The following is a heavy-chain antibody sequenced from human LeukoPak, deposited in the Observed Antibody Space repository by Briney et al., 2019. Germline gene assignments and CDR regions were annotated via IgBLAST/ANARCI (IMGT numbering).Heavy chain of an antibody. CDR1: GYSIRSGYY. Sequence: SETLSLTCTVSGYSIRSGYYWGWIRQPPGKGLEWIGSLYHSGSTYYNPSLKSRVTISVDTSKNQFSLKLSSVTAADTAVYYCARGRMSGSAANWGQGTLVTVSS. CDR2: LYHSGST. CDR3: ARGRMSGSAAN. V-gene: IGHV4-38-2*02. D-gene: IGHD1-26*01. J-gene: IGHJ4*02.